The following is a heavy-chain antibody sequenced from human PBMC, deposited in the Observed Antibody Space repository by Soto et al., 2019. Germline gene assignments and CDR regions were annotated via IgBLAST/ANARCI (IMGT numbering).Heavy chain of an antibody. V-gene: IGHV4-59*08. CDR2: IYYSGST. CDR1: GGSISSYY. CDR3: ARQYYGAGSYYTEELDY. Sequence: QVQLQESGPGLVKPSETLSLTCTVSGGSISSYYWSWIRQPPGKGLEWIGYIYYSGSTNYNPSLKSRVTIAVDKPNNQFSLKLSSVAAADTAVYYCARQYYGAGSYYTEELDYWGQGTLVTVSS. J-gene: IGHJ4*02. D-gene: IGHD3-10*01.